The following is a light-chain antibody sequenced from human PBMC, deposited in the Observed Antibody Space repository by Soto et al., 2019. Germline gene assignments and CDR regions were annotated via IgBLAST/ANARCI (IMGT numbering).Light chain of an antibody. CDR2: DAS. J-gene: IGKJ4*01. Sequence: EIVLTQSPATLSLSPGERATLSCRASQSVSSYLAWYQQKPGQAPRLLIYDASNSATGIPARFSGSGSGTDFTLTIRSLEPEDFAVYYCQQRSNWPLLTFGGGTKVEIK. CDR1: QSVSSY. V-gene: IGKV3-11*01. CDR3: QQRSNWPLLT.